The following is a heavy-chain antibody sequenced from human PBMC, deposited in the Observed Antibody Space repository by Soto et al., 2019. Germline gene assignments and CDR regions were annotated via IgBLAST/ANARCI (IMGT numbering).Heavy chain of an antibody. CDR3: AKDHSSGPPAEYFQH. CDR2: ISYDGSNK. V-gene: IGHV3-30*18. CDR1: GFTFSSYG. J-gene: IGHJ1*01. D-gene: IGHD6-19*01. Sequence: GGSLRLSCAASGFTFSSYGMHWVRQAPGKGLEWVAVISYDGSNKYYADSVKGRFTISRDNSKNTLYLQMNSLRAEDTAVYYCAKDHSSGPPAEYFQHWGQGTLVTVSS.